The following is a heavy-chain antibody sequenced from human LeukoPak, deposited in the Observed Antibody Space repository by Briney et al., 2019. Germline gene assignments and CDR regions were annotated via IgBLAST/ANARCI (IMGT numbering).Heavy chain of an antibody. V-gene: IGHV3-48*04. CDR1: GFTFSSYS. CDR2: ISSSGGTI. CDR3: ARRTYGDYDY. J-gene: IGHJ4*02. D-gene: IGHD4-17*01. Sequence: PGGSLRLSCAASGFTFSSYSMNWVRQAPGKGLEWVSYISSSGGTIYYTDSVKGQFTISRDNAKNSLYLQMNSLRAEDTAVYYCARRTYGDYDYWGQGTLVTVSS.